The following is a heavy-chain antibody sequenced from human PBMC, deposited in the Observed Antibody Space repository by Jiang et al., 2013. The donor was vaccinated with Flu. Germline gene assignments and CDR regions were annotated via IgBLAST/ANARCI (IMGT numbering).Heavy chain of an antibody. V-gene: IGHV3-74*01. CDR2: INSDGSST. D-gene: IGHD6-19*01. Sequence: RLSCAASGFTFSSYWMHWVRQAPGKGLVWVSRINSDGSSTSYADSVKGRFTISRDNAKNTLYLQMNSLRAEDTAVYYCARGGKYSSGWYDAFDIWGQGTMVTVSS. CDR3: ARGGKYSSGWYDAFDI. J-gene: IGHJ3*02. CDR1: GFTFSSYW.